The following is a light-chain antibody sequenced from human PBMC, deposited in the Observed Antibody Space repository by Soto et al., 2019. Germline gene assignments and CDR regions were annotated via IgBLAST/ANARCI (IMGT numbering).Light chain of an antibody. Sequence: EIVLTQSPGTLSLSPGERATLSCRASQSVSSSYLAWYQQKPGQAPRLLIYGASSRATGIPDRFSGSGSGTDFALTISRLEPEGCAVYYCQQYGSSITFGQGTRLEIK. V-gene: IGKV3-20*01. CDR3: QQYGSSIT. CDR1: QSVSSSY. J-gene: IGKJ5*01. CDR2: GAS.